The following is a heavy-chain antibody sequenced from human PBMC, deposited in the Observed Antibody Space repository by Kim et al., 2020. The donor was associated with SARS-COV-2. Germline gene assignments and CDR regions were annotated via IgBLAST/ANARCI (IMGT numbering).Heavy chain of an antibody. V-gene: IGHV3-30-3*01. D-gene: IGHD3-3*01. CDR1: GFTFSSYA. CDR3: ARGLNPLYDFWSGYYPADY. Sequence: GGSLRLSCAASGFTFSSYAMHWVRQAPGKGLEWGAVISYDGSNKYYADSVKGRFTISRDNSKNTLYLQMNSLRAEDTAVYYCARGLNPLYDFWSGYYPADYWGQGNLVTVSS. CDR2: ISYDGSNK. J-gene: IGHJ4*02.